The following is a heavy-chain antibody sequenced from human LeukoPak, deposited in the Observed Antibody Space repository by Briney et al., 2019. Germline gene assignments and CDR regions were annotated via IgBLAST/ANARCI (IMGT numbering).Heavy chain of an antibody. CDR3: ARDSGYSYGNSLDY. Sequence: PGGSLRLSRAASGFTFDDYAMHWVRQAPGKGLEWVSGISWNSGSIGYADSVKGRFTISRDNAKNSLYLQMNSLRAEDTAVYYCARDSGYSYGNSLDYWGQGILVTVSS. CDR2: ISWNSGSI. V-gene: IGHV3-9*01. D-gene: IGHD5-18*01. CDR1: GFTFDDYA. J-gene: IGHJ4*02.